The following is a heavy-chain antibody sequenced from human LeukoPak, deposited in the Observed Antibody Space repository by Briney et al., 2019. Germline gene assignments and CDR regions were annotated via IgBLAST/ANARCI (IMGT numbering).Heavy chain of an antibody. V-gene: IGHV4-61*02. CDR2: IYTSGST. CDR1: GGSISSGSYY. CDR3: ARDDGGSYYFDY. Sequence: PSETLTLTCTVSGGSISSGSYYWSWIRQPAGKGLEWIGRIYTSGSTNYNPSLKSRVTISVDTSKNQFSLKLSSVTAADTAVYYCARDDGGSYYFDYWGQGTLVTVSS. J-gene: IGHJ4*02. D-gene: IGHD3-16*01.